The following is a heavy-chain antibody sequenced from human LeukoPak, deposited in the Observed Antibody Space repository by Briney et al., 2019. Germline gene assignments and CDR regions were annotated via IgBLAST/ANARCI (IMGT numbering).Heavy chain of an antibody. Sequence: GGSLRLSCAASGFTFSRYWMHWVRQVPGKGLVWVSRVNPDGSSTTYADSVKGRFTSSRDNAKNTLYLQMNRPRAEDTAVYYCARGGSYGDYWGQGILVTVSS. CDR1: GFTFSRYW. D-gene: IGHD3-16*01. V-gene: IGHV3-74*01. CDR3: ARGGSYGDY. J-gene: IGHJ4*02. CDR2: VNPDGSST.